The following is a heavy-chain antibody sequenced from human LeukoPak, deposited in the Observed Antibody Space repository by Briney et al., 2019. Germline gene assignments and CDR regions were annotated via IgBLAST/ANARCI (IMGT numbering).Heavy chain of an antibody. Sequence: SETLSLTCAVSGGSINSPSHYWGWIRQSPEKGLEWTGSVYYSGSTHYNPSLKSRVTISIDTSQNHFSLSLSSVTAADTAVYYCARSGTGSYGSGSPDYWGQGTLVTVSS. J-gene: IGHJ4*02. CDR3: ARSGTGSYGSGSPDY. D-gene: IGHD3-10*01. V-gene: IGHV4-39*02. CDR1: GGSINSPSHY. CDR2: VYYSGST.